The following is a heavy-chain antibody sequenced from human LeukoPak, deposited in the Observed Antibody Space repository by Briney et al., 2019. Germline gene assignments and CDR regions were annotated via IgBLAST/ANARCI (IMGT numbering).Heavy chain of an antibody. CDR2: IYYSGNT. J-gene: IGHJ5*02. CDR3: ARVSRGLQYSWFDP. V-gene: IGHV4-39*07. D-gene: IGHD5-24*01. Sequence: SETLSLTCTVSGGSVSSSGYYWGWIRQPPGKGLEYIGNIYYSGNTYYNPSLKSRVTISVDTSKNQFSLKLSSVTAADTAVYYCARVSRGLQYSWFDPWGQGTLVTVSS. CDR1: GGSVSSSGYY.